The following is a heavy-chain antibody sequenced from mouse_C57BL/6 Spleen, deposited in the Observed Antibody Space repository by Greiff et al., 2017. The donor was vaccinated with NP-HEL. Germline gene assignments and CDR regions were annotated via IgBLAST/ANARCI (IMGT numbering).Heavy chain of an antibody. V-gene: IGHV1-5*01. CDR3: TREDSSGYVGYFDY. CDR2: IYPGNSDT. D-gene: IGHD3-2*02. Sequence: EVQLQQSGTVLARPGASVKMSCKTSGYTFTSYWMHWVKQRPGQGLEWIGAIYPGNSDTSYNQKFKGKAKLTAGTSASTAYMELSSLTNEDSAVYYCTREDSSGYVGYFDYWGQGTTLTVSS. CDR1: GYTFTSYW. J-gene: IGHJ2*01.